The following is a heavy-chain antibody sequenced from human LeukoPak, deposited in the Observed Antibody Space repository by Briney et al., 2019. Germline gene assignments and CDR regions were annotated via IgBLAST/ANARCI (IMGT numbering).Heavy chain of an antibody. CDR3: ATGFYRHSSDWYDYRDY. CDR2: FDPEDGET. V-gene: IGHV1-24*01. D-gene: IGHD6-19*01. CDR1: GYTLTELS. Sequence: VKVSCKVSGYTLTELSMHWVRQAPGKGLEWMGGFDPEDGETIYAQKFQGRVTMTEDTSTDTAYMELSSLRSEDTAVYYCATGFYRHSSDWYDYRDYWGQGTLVTVSS. J-gene: IGHJ4*02.